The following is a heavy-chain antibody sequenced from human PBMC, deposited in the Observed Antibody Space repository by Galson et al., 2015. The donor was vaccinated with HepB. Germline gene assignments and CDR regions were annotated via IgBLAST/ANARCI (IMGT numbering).Heavy chain of an antibody. V-gene: IGHV3-23*01. CDR2: ISGSGGST. J-gene: IGHJ6*02. CDR3: AKDAPNWSPPQRDYYYGMDV. Sequence: SLRLSCAASGFTFSSYAMSWVRQAPGKGLEWVSAISGSGGSTYYADSVKGRSTISRDNSKNTLYLQMNSLRAEDTAVYYCAKDAPNWSPPQRDYYYGMDVWGQGTTVTVSS. D-gene: IGHD1-20*01. CDR1: GFTFSSYA.